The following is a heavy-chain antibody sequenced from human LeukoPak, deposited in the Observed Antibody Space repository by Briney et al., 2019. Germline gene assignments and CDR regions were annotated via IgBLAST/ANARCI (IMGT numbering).Heavy chain of an antibody. V-gene: IGHV3-11*04. Sequence: GGSLRLSCAASGFTFSDYYMSWIRQAPGKGLEWVSYISSSGSTKYYADSVKGRFTVSRDNAKNSLYLQMNSLRAEDTAVYYCASSTDFYDAFAIWGQGTMVAVSS. CDR2: ISSSGSTK. CDR3: ASSTDFYDAFAI. D-gene: IGHD2/OR15-2a*01. J-gene: IGHJ3*02. CDR1: GFTFSDYY.